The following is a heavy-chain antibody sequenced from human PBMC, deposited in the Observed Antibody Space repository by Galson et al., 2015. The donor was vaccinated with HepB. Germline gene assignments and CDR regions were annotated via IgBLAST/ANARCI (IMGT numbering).Heavy chain of an antibody. V-gene: IGHV4-34*01. CDR3: ATRGPYYDSSGYHFYY. CDR1: GGSFSGYY. CDR2: INHSGST. Sequence: ETLSLTCAVYGGSFSGYYWSWIRQPPGKGLEWIGEINHSGSTSYNPSLKSRVTISVDTSKNRFSLKLSSVTAADTAVYYCATRGPYYDSSGYHFYYWGQGTLVTVSS. J-gene: IGHJ4*02. D-gene: IGHD3-22*01.